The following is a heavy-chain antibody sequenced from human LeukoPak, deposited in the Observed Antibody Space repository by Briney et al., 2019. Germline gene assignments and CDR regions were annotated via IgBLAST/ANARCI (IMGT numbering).Heavy chain of an antibody. J-gene: IGHJ4*02. CDR2: ISNSGSII. V-gene: IGHV3-11*04. CDR3: ARAAKFEFYFDY. Sequence: PGGSLRLSCAASGFTFSDYYMNWIRQAPGKGLEWVSYISNSGSIIYYADSVMGRFTISRDNAKNSLYLQMNSLRAEDTAMYYCARAAKFEFYFDYWGQGTLVTVSS. CDR1: GFTFSDYY. D-gene: IGHD3-10*01.